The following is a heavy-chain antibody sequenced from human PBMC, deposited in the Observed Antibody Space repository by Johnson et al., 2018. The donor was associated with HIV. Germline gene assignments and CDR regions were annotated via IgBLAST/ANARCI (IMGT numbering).Heavy chain of an antibody. CDR2: IYSGGST. Sequence: EVLLLESGGGLVQPGGSLRLSCAASGFTFSSYWMSWVRQAPGKGLEWVSVIYSGGSTYYADSVKGRFTISRDNSKNTLYLQMNSLRAEDTAVYYCARGRYYDSSGYESGAFDIWGQGTMVTVSS. CDR1: GFTFSSYW. V-gene: IGHV3-66*01. D-gene: IGHD3-22*01. J-gene: IGHJ3*02. CDR3: ARGRYYDSSGYESGAFDI.